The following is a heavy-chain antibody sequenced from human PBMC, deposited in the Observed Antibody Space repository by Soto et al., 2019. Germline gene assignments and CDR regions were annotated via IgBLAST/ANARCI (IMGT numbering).Heavy chain of an antibody. V-gene: IGHV4-59*01. J-gene: IGHJ6*02. CDR3: ARDGGYSYGYLYYYYGMDV. CDR1: GGSISSYY. D-gene: IGHD5-18*01. CDR2: IYYSGST. Sequence: QVQLQESGPGLVKPSETLSLTCTVSGGSISSYYWSWIRQPPGKGLEGIGHIYYSGSTNYNPSLKSRVTISVDTSKNQFSLKLSSVTAADTAVYYCARDGGYSYGYLYYYYGMDVWGQGTTVTVSS.